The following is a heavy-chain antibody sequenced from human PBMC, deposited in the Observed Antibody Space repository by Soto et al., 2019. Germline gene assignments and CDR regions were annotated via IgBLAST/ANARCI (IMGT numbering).Heavy chain of an antibody. CDR1: GFTFSSYG. CDR2: ISYDGSNK. Sequence: QVQLVESGGGVVQPGRSLRLSCAASGFTFSSYGMHWVRQAPGKGLEWVAVISYDGSNKYYADSVKGRFTISRDNSKNTLYLQMNSLRAEDTAVYYCAKARVERDWFAYYFDYWGQGTLVTVSS. CDR3: AKARVERDWFAYYFDY. V-gene: IGHV3-30*18. D-gene: IGHD3-3*01. J-gene: IGHJ4*02.